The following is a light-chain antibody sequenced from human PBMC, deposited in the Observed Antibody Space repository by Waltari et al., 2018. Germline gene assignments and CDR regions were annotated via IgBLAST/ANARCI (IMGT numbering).Light chain of an antibody. CDR2: DVS. Sequence: QSALTQPASVSGSPGQAITIPCTGTSSDVGAYNYVSWYQQHPGKAPKLMIFDVSNRPSGVSNRFSGSKSGNTASLTISGLQAEDEAGYYCSSYISSSTLELFGGGTSLTVL. V-gene: IGLV2-14*03. J-gene: IGLJ2*01. CDR1: SSDVGAYNY. CDR3: SSYISSSTLEL.